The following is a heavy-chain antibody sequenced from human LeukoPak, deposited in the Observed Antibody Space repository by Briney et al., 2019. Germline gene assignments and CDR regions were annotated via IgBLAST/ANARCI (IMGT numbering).Heavy chain of an antibody. V-gene: IGHV3-53*01. Sequence: GGSLRLSCAASGFTVSSNYMSWVRQAPGKGLEWVSVIYSGGSTYYADSVKGRFTISRDNSKNTLYLQMNSLRAEDTAVYYCATRHCSSTSCTPNYYYYYMDVWGKGTTVTVSS. J-gene: IGHJ6*03. CDR3: ATRHCSSTSCTPNYYYYYMDV. CDR2: IYSGGST. D-gene: IGHD2-2*01. CDR1: GFTVSSNY.